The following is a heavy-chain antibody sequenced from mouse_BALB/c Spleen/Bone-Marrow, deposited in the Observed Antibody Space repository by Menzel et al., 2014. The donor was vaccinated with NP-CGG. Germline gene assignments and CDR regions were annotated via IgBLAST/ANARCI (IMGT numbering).Heavy chain of an antibody. J-gene: IGHJ2*01. CDR2: INPGSGGT. CDR1: GYAFTNYL. D-gene: IGHD1-1*01. V-gene: IGHV1-54*01. Sequence: VQLQQSGAELVRPGTSVKVSCKASGYAFTNYLIEWVKQRPGQGLEWIGVINPGSGGTNYNEKFKGKATLTADKSSSTAYMQLSSLTSDDSAVYFGARGITTGYFDYWGQGTTLTVSS. CDR3: ARGITTGYFDY.